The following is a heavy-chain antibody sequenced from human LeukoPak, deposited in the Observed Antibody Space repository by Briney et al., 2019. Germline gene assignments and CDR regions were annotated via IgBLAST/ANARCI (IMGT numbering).Heavy chain of an antibody. V-gene: IGHV5-51*01. J-gene: IGHJ5*02. CDR2: IYPGDSDT. Sequence: GESLKISCKGSGYSFTSYWIGWVRQMPGKGLEWMGIIYPGDSDTRYSPSFQGQVTISADKSISTAYLQWSSLKASDTAMYYCARGAAIARAALFRVWFDPWGQGTLVTVSS. D-gene: IGHD2-2*02. CDR3: ARGAAIARAALFRVWFDP. CDR1: GYSFTSYW.